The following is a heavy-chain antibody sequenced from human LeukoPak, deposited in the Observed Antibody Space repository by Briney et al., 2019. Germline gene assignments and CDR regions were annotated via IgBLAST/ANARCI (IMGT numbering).Heavy chain of an antibody. Sequence: GGSLRLSCAASGFTFSNAWMSWVRQAPGKGLEWVGRIKSKTDGGTTDYAAPVKGRFTISRDDSKNTLYLQMNSLKTEDTAVYYCTTQPFPYYYGSGSYHFDYWGQGTLVTVSS. CDR2: IKSKTDGGTT. V-gene: IGHV3-15*01. D-gene: IGHD3-10*01. J-gene: IGHJ4*02. CDR1: GFTFSNAW. CDR3: TTQPFPYYYGSGSYHFDY.